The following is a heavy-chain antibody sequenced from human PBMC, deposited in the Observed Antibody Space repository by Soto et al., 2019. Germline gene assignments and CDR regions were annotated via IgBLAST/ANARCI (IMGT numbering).Heavy chain of an antibody. V-gene: IGHV4-59*01. D-gene: IGHD3-10*01. CDR1: GGSISSYY. CDR2: IYYSGST. Sequence: SETLSLTCTVSGGSISSYYWSWIRQPPGKGLEWIGYIYYSGSTNYNPSLKSRVTISVDTSKNQFSLKLSSVTAADTAVYYCARDFYYGSGSSNYLDYWGQGTLVTVSS. J-gene: IGHJ4*02. CDR3: ARDFYYGSGSSNYLDY.